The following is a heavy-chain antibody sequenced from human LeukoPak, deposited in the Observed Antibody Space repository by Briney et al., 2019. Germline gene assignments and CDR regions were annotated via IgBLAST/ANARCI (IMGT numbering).Heavy chain of an antibody. CDR3: ARGHYGLDY. Sequence: GGSLTLSCAASGFTFSSYWMHWVRQAPGKGLLWVSRINSDGSITSYADSVKGRFTISRDNAKNTLYLQMNSLRDEDTAVFFCARGHYGLDYWGQGTVVTVSS. CDR1: GFTFSSYW. V-gene: IGHV3-74*01. D-gene: IGHD3-10*01. CDR2: INSDGSIT. J-gene: IGHJ4*02.